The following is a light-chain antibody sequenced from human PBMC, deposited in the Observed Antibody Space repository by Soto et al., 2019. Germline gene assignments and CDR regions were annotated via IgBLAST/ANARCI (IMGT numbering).Light chain of an antibody. CDR1: SSDVGAYNH. J-gene: IGLJ2*01. V-gene: IGLV2-14*03. CDR2: DVS. CDR3: SSYTTISTVV. Sequence: QSALTQPASVSGSPGQSITISCTGTSSDVGAYNHVSWYQHYPGNAPKVLIYDVSNRPSGVSNRFSGSKSGNTASLTISGLQAEDEADYYCSSYTTISTVVFGGGTKLTVL.